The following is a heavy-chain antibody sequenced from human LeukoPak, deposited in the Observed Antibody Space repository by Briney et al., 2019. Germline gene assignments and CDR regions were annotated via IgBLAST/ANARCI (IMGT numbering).Heavy chain of an antibody. V-gene: IGHV4-4*07. CDR3: ARQGVATAIDY. J-gene: IGHJ4*02. CDR1: GGSISNYY. CDR2: ISASGNT. Sequence: SETLSLTCTVSGGSISNYYWSWIRQPAGKGLEWIGRISASGNTNYNPSLKSRVTMSVDTSMNLFALKLSSVTAADTAGYYCARQGVATAIDYWGQGTLVTVSS. D-gene: IGHD2-21*02.